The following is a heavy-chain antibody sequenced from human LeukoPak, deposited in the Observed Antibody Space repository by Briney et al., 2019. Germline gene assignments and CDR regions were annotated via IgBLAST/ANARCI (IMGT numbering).Heavy chain of an antibody. CDR3: ARRKNAYYYDSSGYLGAFDI. CDR1: GGSISTYY. CDR2: IYYSGST. V-gene: IGHV4-59*08. D-gene: IGHD3-22*01. Sequence: SETLSLTCTVSGGSISTYYWSWIRQPPGKGLEWIGYIYYSGSTNYNPSLKSRVTMSVDTSKNQFSLKLSSVTAADTAVYYCARRKNAYYYDSSGYLGAFDIWGQGTMVTVSS. J-gene: IGHJ3*02.